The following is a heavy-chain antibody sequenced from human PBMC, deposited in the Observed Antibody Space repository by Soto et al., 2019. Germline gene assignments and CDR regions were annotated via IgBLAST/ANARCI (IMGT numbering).Heavy chain of an antibody. CDR3: ARDSYASTGYFHYYFEN. CDR1: GNTVPGHY. Sequence: QVQLVQSGAEVKKPGASVKVSCKTTGNTVPGHYMHWVRQAPGQGPEWMGWINPNSGGTNFAQKFQGRVSMTRDTSISTFYMELSGLRSDDTAIHFCARDSYASTGYFHYYFENWAQGTLVIVSS. V-gene: IGHV1-2*02. CDR2: INPNSGGT. J-gene: IGHJ4*02. D-gene: IGHD3-22*01.